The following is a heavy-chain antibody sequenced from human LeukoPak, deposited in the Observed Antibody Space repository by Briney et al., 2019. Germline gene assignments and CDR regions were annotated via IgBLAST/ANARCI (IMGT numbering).Heavy chain of an antibody. Sequence: GGSLRLSCAASGFTFRSFAMSWVRQAPGKGLEWVSAISGSGGSTYYADSVKGRFTISRDNSKNTLYLQMNSLRAEDTAVYYCAKEEYYDFWSGPYGMDVWGQGTTVTVSS. J-gene: IGHJ6*02. CDR3: AKEEYYDFWSGPYGMDV. D-gene: IGHD3-3*01. CDR2: ISGSGGST. CDR1: GFTFRSFA. V-gene: IGHV3-23*01.